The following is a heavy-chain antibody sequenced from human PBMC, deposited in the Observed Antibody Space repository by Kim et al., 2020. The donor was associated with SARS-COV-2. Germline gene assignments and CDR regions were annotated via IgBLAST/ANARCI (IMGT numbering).Heavy chain of an antibody. D-gene: IGHD6-13*01. J-gene: IGHJ5*02. CDR2: INAGNGNT. CDR1: GYTFTSYA. CDR3: ARGGRRIAAAGTNWFDP. V-gene: IGHV1-3*01. Sequence: ASVKVSCKASGYTFTSYAMHWVRQAPGQRLEWMGWINAGNGNTKYSQKFQGRVTITRDTSASTAYMELSSLRSEDTAVYYCARGGRRIAAAGTNWFDPWGQGTLVTVSS.